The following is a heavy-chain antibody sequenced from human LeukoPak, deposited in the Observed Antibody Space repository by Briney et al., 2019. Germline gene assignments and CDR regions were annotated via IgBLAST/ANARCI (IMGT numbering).Heavy chain of an antibody. CDR3: VRENCNGGSCYFDY. V-gene: IGHV4-30-2*01. J-gene: IGHJ4*02. CDR2: IYHSGST. Sequence: TLSLTCTVSGGSFSSDDYYWSWIRQPPGRGLEWIGYIYHSGSTYQNPSLKSRVAISVDRSKSQFSLKLSSVTAADTAVYYCVRENCNGGSCYFDYWGQGTLVTVSS. D-gene: IGHD2-15*01. CDR1: GGSFSSDDYY.